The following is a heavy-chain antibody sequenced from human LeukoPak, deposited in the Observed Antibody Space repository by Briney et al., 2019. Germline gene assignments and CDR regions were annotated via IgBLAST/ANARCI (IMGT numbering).Heavy chain of an antibody. D-gene: IGHD2-21*01. CDR1: GYSFTSYW. CDR3: ARARLIPADAFDF. CDR2: IYPGDSDT. Sequence: GESLKISCKGSGYSFTSYWIGWMRQMPGKGLEWMGVIYPGDSDTRNSPSFHGQVTISAHKSISTTYLQWSSLKASDTAIYYCARARLIPADAFDFWGQGTMVTVSS. V-gene: IGHV5-51*01. J-gene: IGHJ3*01.